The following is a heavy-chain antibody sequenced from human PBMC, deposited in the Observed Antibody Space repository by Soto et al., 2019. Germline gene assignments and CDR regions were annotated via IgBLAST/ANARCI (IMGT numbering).Heavy chain of an antibody. Sequence: WGSLRISCATSVFTFSIYAMSWVRQAPGRGLELVSAISGSGGSTYYADSVKGRFTISRDNSKNTLYLQMNSLRAEDTAVYYCAKDLSDYDFWSGYLRLYYDYWGQGTMVTVSS. J-gene: IGHJ4*02. CDR3: AKDLSDYDFWSGYLRLYYDY. D-gene: IGHD3-3*01. CDR1: VFTFSIYA. V-gene: IGHV3-23*01. CDR2: ISGSGGST.